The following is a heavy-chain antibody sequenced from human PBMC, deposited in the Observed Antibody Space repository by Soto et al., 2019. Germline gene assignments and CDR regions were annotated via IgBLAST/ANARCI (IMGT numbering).Heavy chain of an antibody. CDR3: ARENPTRGGGAFDI. J-gene: IGHJ3*02. D-gene: IGHD3-16*01. CDR1: GFTFSSYS. Sequence: EVQLVESGGGLVQPGGSLRLSCAASGFTFSSYSMNWVRQAPGKGLEWVSNISSSSSIIYYADSVKGRFTISRDNARNSLYLQMNSLRAEATAVYYCARENPTRGGGAFDIWGQGTMVTVSS. V-gene: IGHV3-48*01. CDR2: ISSSSSII.